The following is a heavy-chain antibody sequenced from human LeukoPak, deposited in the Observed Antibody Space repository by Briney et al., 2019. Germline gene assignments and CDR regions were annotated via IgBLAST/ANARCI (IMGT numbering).Heavy chain of an antibody. CDR1: GGSISSSSAY. CDR3: VSPRGFSYGYFDY. V-gene: IGHV4-39*02. Sequence: SETLSLTCTVSGGSISSSSAYWGWIRQPPGKGPEWIGSIYYSKNTYYNPSLKSRVTISADTSKNHFSLTLGSVSATDTAVYYCVSPRGFSYGYFDYWGQGTLVTVSS. J-gene: IGHJ4*02. CDR2: IYYSKNT. D-gene: IGHD5-18*01.